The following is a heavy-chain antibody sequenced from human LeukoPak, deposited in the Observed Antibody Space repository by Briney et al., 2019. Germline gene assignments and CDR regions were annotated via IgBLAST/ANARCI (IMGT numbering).Heavy chain of an antibody. CDR3: TRIAKKNYYGSSGYFDS. Sequence: SGPSLFHPTPALTLTFTFYGFTRSTLGTGESWIRQPPGKALEWLTHNDWDDDKYYSTSLKTRLTISKDTSKNQVVLTMTNMDPVDTATYYCTRIAKKNYYGSSGYFDSWGQGTLVTVSS. CDR1: GFTRSTLGTG. CDR2: NDWDDDK. J-gene: IGHJ4*02. V-gene: IGHV2-70*01. D-gene: IGHD3-22*01.